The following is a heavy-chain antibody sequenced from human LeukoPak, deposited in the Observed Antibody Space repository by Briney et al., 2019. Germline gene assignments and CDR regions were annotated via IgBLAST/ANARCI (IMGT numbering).Heavy chain of an antibody. CDR2: IRYDGSNK. CDR1: GFTFSSYG. Sequence: GGSLRLSCAASGFTFSSYGMHWVRQAPGKGLEWVAFIRYDGSNKYYADSVKGRFTISRDNSKNTLYLQMNSLRAEDTAVYYCAKDGRYCSRTSCYLYYYYYYYMDVCGKGTTVTVSS. CDR3: AKDGRYCSRTSCYLYYYYYYYMDV. V-gene: IGHV3-30*02. J-gene: IGHJ6*03. D-gene: IGHD2-2*01.